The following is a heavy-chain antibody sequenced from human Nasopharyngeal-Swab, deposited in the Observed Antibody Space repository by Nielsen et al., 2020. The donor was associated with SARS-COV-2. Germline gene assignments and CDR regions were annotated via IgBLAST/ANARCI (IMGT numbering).Heavy chain of an antibody. CDR2: ISWNSGSI. V-gene: IGHV3-9*01. CDR3: AKVGGDEYYYYGMDV. CDR1: GFTFDDYA. J-gene: IGHJ6*02. D-gene: IGHD3-16*01. Sequence: GGSLRLSCAASGFTFDDYAMHWVRQAPGKGLEWVSGISWNSGSIGYADSVKGRFTISRDNAKNSLYLQMNSLRAEDPALYYCAKVGGDEYYYYGMDVWGQGTTVTVSS.